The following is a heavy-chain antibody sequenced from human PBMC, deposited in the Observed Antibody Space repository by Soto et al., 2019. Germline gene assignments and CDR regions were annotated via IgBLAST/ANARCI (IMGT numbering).Heavy chain of an antibody. V-gene: IGHV4-30-2*01. Sequence: WTWIRQPPGKGLEWIGYIYHSGSAYYNPSLKSRVTISVDRSKNQFSLKLSSVTAADTAVYYCARAHYGDYGYGMDVWGQGTTVTV. CDR3: ARAHYGDYGYGMDV. J-gene: IGHJ6*02. CDR2: IYHSGSA. D-gene: IGHD4-17*01.